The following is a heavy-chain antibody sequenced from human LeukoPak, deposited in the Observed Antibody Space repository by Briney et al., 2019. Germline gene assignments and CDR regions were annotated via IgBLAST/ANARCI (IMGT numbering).Heavy chain of an antibody. CDR2: FNTDGSST. D-gene: IGHD6-13*01. J-gene: IGHJ4*02. CDR1: GFTFSSYW. V-gene: IGHV3-74*01. CDR3: ARVSSSSWWALDY. Sequence: GGSLRLSCAASGFTFSSYWMHWVRQAPGKGLVWVSRFNTDGSSTSYADSVKGRFTISRDNAKNTLYLQMNSLRAEDTAVYYCARVSSSSWWALDYWGQGTLVTVSS.